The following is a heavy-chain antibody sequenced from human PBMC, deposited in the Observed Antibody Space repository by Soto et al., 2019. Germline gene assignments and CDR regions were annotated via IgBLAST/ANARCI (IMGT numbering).Heavy chain of an antibody. CDR1: GGSISSGGYY. V-gene: IGHV4-31*03. CDR3: ARVGGINWFDP. J-gene: IGHJ5*02. Sequence: QVQLQESGPGLVKPSQTLSLTCTVSGGSISSGGYYWSWIRQHPGKGLEWIGDSYYSGSTYYKPSRKIRVTITVDTSKNQFSLPLSSVTAADTAVYYCARVGGINWFDPWGQGTLVTVSS. D-gene: IGHD1-20*01. CDR2: SYYSGST.